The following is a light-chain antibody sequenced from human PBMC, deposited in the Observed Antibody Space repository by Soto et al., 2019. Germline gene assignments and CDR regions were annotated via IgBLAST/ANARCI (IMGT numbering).Light chain of an antibody. CDR3: QQSYSNPYT. CDR2: AAS. Sequence: DIQMTQSPSSLSVSVGDRVTITCRASQSISSYLNWYQQKPGKAPKLLVSAASSLQSGVPSRFSGSGSVTDLTLTISSLQPEDFATYYCQQSYSNPYTFGQGTKLEIK. V-gene: IGKV1-39*01. CDR1: QSISSY. J-gene: IGKJ2*01.